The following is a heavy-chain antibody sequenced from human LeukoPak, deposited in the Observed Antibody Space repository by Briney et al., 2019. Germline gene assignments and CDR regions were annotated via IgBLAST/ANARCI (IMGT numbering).Heavy chain of an antibody. J-gene: IGHJ4*02. Sequence: GGSLRLSCVASGFAFPTYAMMWVRQVPGKGLEWVSSIRVSDGARFYADSVKGRFTMSRDNPKNTLFLQMNSPRAEDTAVYYCAKAVIGQQLVALDYWGQGTLVTVSS. CDR1: GFAFPTYA. CDR2: IRVSDGAR. CDR3: AKAVIGQQLVALDY. D-gene: IGHD6-13*01. V-gene: IGHV3-23*01.